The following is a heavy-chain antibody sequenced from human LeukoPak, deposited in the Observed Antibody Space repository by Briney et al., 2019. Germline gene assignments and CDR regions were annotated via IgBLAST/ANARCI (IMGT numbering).Heavy chain of an antibody. CDR2: IIPIFGTA. CDR3: AREGVAVVEVVVAADAFDI. V-gene: IGHV1-69*05. Sequence: GASVKVSCKASGGTFSSYAISWVRQAPGQGLEWMGGIIPIFGTANYAQKFQGRVTITTDESTSTAYMELSSLRSEDTAVYYCAREGVAVVEVVVAADAFDIWGQGTMVTVSS. D-gene: IGHD2-15*01. J-gene: IGHJ3*02. CDR1: GGTFSSYA.